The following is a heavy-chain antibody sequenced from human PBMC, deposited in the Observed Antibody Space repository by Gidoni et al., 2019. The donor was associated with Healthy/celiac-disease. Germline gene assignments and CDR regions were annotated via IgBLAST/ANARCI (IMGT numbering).Heavy chain of an antibody. CDR1: GGSFSGYY. Sequence: QVQLQQWGAGLLKPSETLSLTCAVYGGSFSGYYWSWIRQPPGKGLEWIGEINHSGSTNYNPSLKSRVTISVDTSKNQFSLKLSSVTAADTAVYYCAREGPNVVGIAARRWGQGTLVTVSS. D-gene: IGHD6-6*01. J-gene: IGHJ4*02. CDR2: INHSGST. CDR3: AREGPNVVGIAARR. V-gene: IGHV4-34*01.